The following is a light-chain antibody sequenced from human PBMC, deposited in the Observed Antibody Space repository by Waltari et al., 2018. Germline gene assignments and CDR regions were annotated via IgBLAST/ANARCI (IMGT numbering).Light chain of an antibody. CDR1: QSFSSNH. Sequence: EIVLTQSPGTLSLSPGERATLSCRASQSFSSNHLAWYQQKPGRAPRRLIYDASNRATGIPDRFSGSGSGTDFTLIISSLEPEDFAVYYCQQFDTSPWTFGQGTRVEIK. J-gene: IGKJ1*01. V-gene: IGKV3-20*01. CDR2: DAS. CDR3: QQFDTSPWT.